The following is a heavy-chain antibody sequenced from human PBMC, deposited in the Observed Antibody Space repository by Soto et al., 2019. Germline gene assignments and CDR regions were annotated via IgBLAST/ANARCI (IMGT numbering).Heavy chain of an antibody. CDR1: GGSISSSNW. CDR2: IYHSGST. D-gene: IGHD6-13*01. CDR3: VRAAAGTKWFDP. Sequence: SETLSLTCAVSGGSISSSNWWSWVRQPPGKGLEWIGEIYHSGSTNYNPSLKSQVTISVDKSKNQFSLKLSSVTAADTAVYYCVRAAAGTKWFDPWGQGTLVTVSS. V-gene: IGHV4-4*02. J-gene: IGHJ5*02.